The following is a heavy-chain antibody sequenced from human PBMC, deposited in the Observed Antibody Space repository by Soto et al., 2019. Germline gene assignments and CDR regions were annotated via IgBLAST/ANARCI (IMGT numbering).Heavy chain of an antibody. CDR2: IYPGDSDT. D-gene: IGHD3-3*01. V-gene: IGHV5-51*01. CDR3: ARRKDFWSGYWPYYFDH. CDR1: GYSFTSYW. J-gene: IGHJ4*02. Sequence: PGESLKISCKGSGYSFTSYWIGWVRQMPGKGLEWMGIIYPGDSDTRYSPSFQGQVTISADKSISTAYLQWSSLKASDTAMYYCARRKDFWSGYWPYYFDHWGQGTLVTVSS.